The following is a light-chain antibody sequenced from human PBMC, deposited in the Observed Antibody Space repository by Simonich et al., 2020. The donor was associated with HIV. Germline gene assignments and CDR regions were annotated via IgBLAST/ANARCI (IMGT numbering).Light chain of an antibody. CDR2: WAS. J-gene: IGKJ2*01. CDR1: QSVLYSSNNKNY. Sequence: DIVMTQSPDSLAVSLCERATINCKSSQSVLYSSNNKNYLSWYQQQPGQPPKLLIYWASTRESGVPDRFSGSGSGTDFALTNSSLQAEDVAVYYCQQYYDSPYTFGQGTKLEIK. CDR3: QQYYDSPYT. V-gene: IGKV4-1*01.